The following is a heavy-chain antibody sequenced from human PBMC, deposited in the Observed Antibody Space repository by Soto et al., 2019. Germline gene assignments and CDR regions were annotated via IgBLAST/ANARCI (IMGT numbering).Heavy chain of an antibody. CDR1: GGSISSYY. J-gene: IGHJ3*02. D-gene: IGHD2-15*01. V-gene: IGHV4-59*08. CDR2: IYYSGST. CDR3: ARTIVVVVAAANDAFDI. Sequence: PSETLSLTCTVSGGSISSYYWSWIRQPPGKGLEWIGYIYYSGSTNYNPSLKSRVTISVDTSKNQFSLKLSSVTAADTAVYYCARTIVVVVAAANDAFDIWGQGTMVTVSS.